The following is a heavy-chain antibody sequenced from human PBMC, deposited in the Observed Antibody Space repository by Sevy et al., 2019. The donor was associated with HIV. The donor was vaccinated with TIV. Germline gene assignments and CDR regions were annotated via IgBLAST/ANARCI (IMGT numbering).Heavy chain of an antibody. Sequence: GGSLRLSCAASGFTFSSYWMSWVRQAPGKGLEWVANIKQDGSEKYYVDSVKGRFTISRDNAKNSLYLQMNSLRAEDTAVYYSARESRGYSYFDYYYGMDVWGQGTTVTVSS. J-gene: IGHJ6*02. CDR1: GFTFSSYW. CDR3: ARESRGYSYFDYYYGMDV. D-gene: IGHD5-18*01. CDR2: IKQDGSEK. V-gene: IGHV3-7*03.